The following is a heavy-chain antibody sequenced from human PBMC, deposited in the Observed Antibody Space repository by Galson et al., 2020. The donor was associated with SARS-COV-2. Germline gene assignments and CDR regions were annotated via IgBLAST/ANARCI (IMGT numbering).Heavy chain of an antibody. J-gene: IGHJ4*02. CDR1: ARSISSGDYY. CDR2: IHYSGST. Sequence: SETLSLTCTVSARSISSGDYYWSWIRQPPGKGLEWIGYIHYSGSTYYNPSLKSRVTISVDTSKNQFYLKLSSVTAADTAVYYCARVRITMVQGDPNYFDYWGQGTLVTVSS. V-gene: IGHV4-30-4*01. D-gene: IGHD3-10*01. CDR3: ARVRITMVQGDPNYFDY.